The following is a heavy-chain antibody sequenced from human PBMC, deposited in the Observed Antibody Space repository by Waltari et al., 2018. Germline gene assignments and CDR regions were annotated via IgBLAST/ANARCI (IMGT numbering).Heavy chain of an antibody. D-gene: IGHD2-2*01. CDR2: IIPILGIA. CDR1: GGTFSSYA. Sequence: QVQLVQSGAEVKKPGSSVKVSCKASGGTFSSYAISWVRQAPGQGLEWMGGIIPILGIANYAQKFQGRVTITADKSTSTAYMELSSLRSEDTAVYYCARNADIVVVPAAMPGYYYYGMDVWGQGTTVTVSS. CDR3: ARNADIVVVPAAMPGYYYYGMDV. J-gene: IGHJ6*02. V-gene: IGHV1-69*10.